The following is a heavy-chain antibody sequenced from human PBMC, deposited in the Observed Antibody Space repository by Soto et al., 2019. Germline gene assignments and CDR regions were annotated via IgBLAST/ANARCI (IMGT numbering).Heavy chain of an antibody. Sequence: SLTCTVSGGSISSGGYYWSWIRQHPGKGLEWIGYIYYSGSTYYNPSLKSRVTISVDTSKNQFSLKLSSVTAADTAVYYCAREIRLKEIDYWGQGTLVTVSS. CDR1: GGSISSGGYY. D-gene: IGHD6-6*01. CDR3: AREIRLKEIDY. J-gene: IGHJ4*02. V-gene: IGHV4-31*03. CDR2: IYYSGST.